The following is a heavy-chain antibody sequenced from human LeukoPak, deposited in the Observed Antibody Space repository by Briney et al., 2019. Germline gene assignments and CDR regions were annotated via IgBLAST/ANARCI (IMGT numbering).Heavy chain of an antibody. CDR2: IYYDGSNK. Sequence: GRSLRLSCAASGLTFRNYGRHWVRQARGKGLEWVAVIYYDGSNKYYADSVKGRFTISRDNSKNTLYLQMNSLRAEDTAVYYCAGDRGLSWFDPWRQGTLVTVSS. V-gene: IGHV3-33*01. J-gene: IGHJ5*02. CDR1: GLTFRNYG. D-gene: IGHD3-10*01. CDR3: AGDRGLSWFDP.